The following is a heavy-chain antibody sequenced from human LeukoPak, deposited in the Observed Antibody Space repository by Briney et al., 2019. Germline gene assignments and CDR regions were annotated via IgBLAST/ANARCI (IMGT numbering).Heavy chain of an antibody. V-gene: IGHV3-23*01. CDR2: ISGSGGST. J-gene: IGHJ4*02. CDR3: AKASAMIVVVSKHFDY. D-gene: IGHD3-22*01. CDR1: GFTFSCYA. Sequence: GGSLRLSCAASGFTFSCYAMSWVRQAPGKGLEWVSAISGSGGSTYYADSVKGRFTISRDNSKNTLYLQMNSLRAEDTAVYYCAKASAMIVVVSKHFDYWGQGTLVTVSS.